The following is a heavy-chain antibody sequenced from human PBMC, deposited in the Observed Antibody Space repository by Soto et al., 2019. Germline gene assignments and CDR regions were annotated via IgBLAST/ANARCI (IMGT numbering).Heavy chain of an antibody. CDR1: GFSLSTSGVG. Sequence: QITLKESGPTLVKPTQTLTLTCTFSGFSLSTSGVGVGWIRQPPGKALEWLALIYWDDDKRYSPTLKSRLTITKDTSKNQVVLTMTNMDPVDTATYYCAHAYSSSWNPAFDYWGQGTLVTVSS. CDR2: IYWDDDK. V-gene: IGHV2-5*02. D-gene: IGHD6-13*01. CDR3: AHAYSSSWNPAFDY. J-gene: IGHJ4*02.